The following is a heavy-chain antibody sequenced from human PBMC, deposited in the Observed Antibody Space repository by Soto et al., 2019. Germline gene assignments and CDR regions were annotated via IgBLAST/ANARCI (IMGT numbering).Heavy chain of an antibody. J-gene: IGHJ6*02. CDR2: IIPIFGTA. CDR3: ARFPRMTRHLINYYYYGMDV. Sequence: QVQLVQSGAEVKKPGSSVKVSCKASGGTFSSYAISWVRQAPGQGLEWMGGIIPIFGTANYAQKFQGRVTITADESTSTAYMELSSLRSEDTAVYYCARFPRMTRHLINYYYYGMDVWGQGTTVTVSS. V-gene: IGHV1-69*01. CDR1: GGTFSSYA. D-gene: IGHD6-6*01.